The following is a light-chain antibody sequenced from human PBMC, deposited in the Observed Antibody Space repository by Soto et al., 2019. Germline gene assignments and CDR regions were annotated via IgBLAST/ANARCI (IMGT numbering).Light chain of an antibody. V-gene: IGLV2-14*01. CDR3: SSYTSSSTPYV. J-gene: IGLJ1*01. Sequence: QSALTQPASVSGSPGQSITISCTGTSSDVGGYNYVSWYQQHPGKAPKLMIYDVTNRPSGVSTRFSGSKSSNTASLTISGLQAEDEADYYCSSYTSSSTPYVFGTGTKVTVL. CDR2: DVT. CDR1: SSDVGGYNY.